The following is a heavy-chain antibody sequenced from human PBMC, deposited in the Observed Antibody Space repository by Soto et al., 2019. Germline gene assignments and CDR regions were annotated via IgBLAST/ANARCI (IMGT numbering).Heavy chain of an antibody. Sequence: SETLSLTCTVSGGSISSGDYYWSWIRQQPGKGLEWIGYIYYSGSTYYNPSLKSRVTISVDASKNQFSLKLSSVTAADTALYYCASRRVYYYDSSGYDYWGQGTLVTVS. D-gene: IGHD3-22*01. J-gene: IGHJ4*02. CDR3: ASRRVYYYDSSGYDY. CDR1: GGSISSGDYY. V-gene: IGHV4-30-4*01. CDR2: IYYSGST.